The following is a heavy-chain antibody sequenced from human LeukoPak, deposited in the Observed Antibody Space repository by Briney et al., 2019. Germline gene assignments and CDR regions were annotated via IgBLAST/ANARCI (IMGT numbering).Heavy chain of an antibody. Sequence: GESLKISCKTSGYSFTSYWIVWVRQTPGKGLEWIGIVYPGDSDTRYNPSFQGQVTISADKSTATAFLHLSDLRASDTAIYYCGRHMNNLQLWLDYWGQGTVVTVSS. CDR1: GYSFTSYW. CDR2: VYPGDSDT. V-gene: IGHV5-51*01. D-gene: IGHD1/OR15-1a*01. CDR3: GRHMNNLQLWLDY. J-gene: IGHJ4*02.